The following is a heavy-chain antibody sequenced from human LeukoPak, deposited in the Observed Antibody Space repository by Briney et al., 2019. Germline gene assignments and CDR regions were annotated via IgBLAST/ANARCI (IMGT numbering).Heavy chain of an antibody. V-gene: IGHV3-33*08. D-gene: IGHD2-15*01. CDR2: IWYDGSNK. Sequence: GGSLRLSCAASGFTFSSYGMHWVRQAPGKGLEWVAVIWYDGSNKYYADSVKGRFTISRDNSKNTLYLQMNSLRAEDTAVYYCAREIGMVGAFDIWGQGTMVTVSS. CDR1: GFTFSSYG. CDR3: AREIGMVGAFDI. J-gene: IGHJ3*02.